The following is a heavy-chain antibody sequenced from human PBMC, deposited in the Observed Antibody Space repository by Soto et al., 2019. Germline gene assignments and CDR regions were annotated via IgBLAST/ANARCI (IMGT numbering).Heavy chain of an antibody. CDR3: AKDHALTRCNSTPCYQYYYFGMDV. CDR2: VSYDGSSK. V-gene: IGHV3-30*18. CDR1: GFTFSTYG. Sequence: QVQLVESGGGVVQPGRSLRLSCAASGFTFSTYGMYWVRQAPGKGLEWVALVSYDGSSKYYADSVKGRFTISRHNCKNTLYLQMNSLRAEDTAVYYCAKDHALTRCNSTPCYQYYYFGMDVWGQGPTVTVSS. J-gene: IGHJ6*02. D-gene: IGHD2-2*01.